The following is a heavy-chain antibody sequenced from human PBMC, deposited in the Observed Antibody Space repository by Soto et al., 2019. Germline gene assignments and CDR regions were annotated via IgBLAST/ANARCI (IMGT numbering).Heavy chain of an antibody. J-gene: IGHJ4*02. CDR2: ISGSGGST. V-gene: IGHV3-23*01. CDR1: TFPLVTYA. D-gene: IGHD6-19*01. CDR3: AKDPSLWGSDWYFDY. Sequence: EVQLLESGGDLVQPGGSLRLSCAVSTFPLVTYAMSWVRQAPGKGLEWVATISGSGGSTYYADSVKGRFTVSKDITKNTLFLQMNGLRVEDTAVYYCAKDPSLWGSDWYFDYWGQGTLVTVSS.